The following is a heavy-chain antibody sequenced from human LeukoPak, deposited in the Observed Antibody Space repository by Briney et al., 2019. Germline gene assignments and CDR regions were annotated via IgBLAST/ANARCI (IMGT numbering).Heavy chain of an antibody. Sequence: ASVKVSCKASGYTFTSYAMHWVRQAPGQRLEWMGWINAGNGNTKYSQEFQGRVTITRDTSASTAYMELSSLRSEDMAVYYCARSKVPAATPRYYYYYMDVWGKGTTVTVSS. V-gene: IGHV1-3*03. D-gene: IGHD2-2*01. CDR3: ARSKVPAATPRYYYYYMDV. J-gene: IGHJ6*03. CDR2: INAGNGNT. CDR1: GYTFTSYA.